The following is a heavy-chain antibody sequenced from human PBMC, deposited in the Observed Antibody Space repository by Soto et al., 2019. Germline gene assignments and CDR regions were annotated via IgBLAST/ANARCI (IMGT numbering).Heavy chain of an antibody. D-gene: IGHD5-12*01. V-gene: IGHV3-48*01. J-gene: IGHJ6*02. CDR3: ARADSGYAHGYYYYGMDV. Sequence: GGSLRLSCAASGFTFSSYSMNWVRQAPGKGLEWVSYISSSSSTIYYADSVKGRFTISRDNAKNSLYLQMNSLRAEDTAVYYCARADSGYAHGYYYYGMDVWGQGTTVTV. CDR1: GFTFSSYS. CDR2: ISSSSSTI.